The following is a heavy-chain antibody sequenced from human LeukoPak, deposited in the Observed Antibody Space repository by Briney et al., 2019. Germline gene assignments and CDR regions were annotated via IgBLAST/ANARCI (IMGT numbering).Heavy chain of an antibody. CDR1: GYSFTTYW. J-gene: IGHJ4*02. V-gene: IGHV5-51*01. Sequence: GESLKISCKGSGYSFTTYWIGWERQMPGKGLEWMAIIYPGDSDTRYSPSFQGQVTISADKSISTAYLQWSSLKASDTAMYYCARQYYGDNSGFDYWGQGTPVTVSS. D-gene: IGHD4-23*01. CDR2: IYPGDSDT. CDR3: ARQYYGDNSGFDY.